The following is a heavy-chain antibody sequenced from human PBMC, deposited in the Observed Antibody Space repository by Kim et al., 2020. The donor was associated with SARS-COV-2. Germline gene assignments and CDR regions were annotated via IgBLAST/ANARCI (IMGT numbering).Heavy chain of an antibody. V-gene: IGHV3-13*04. Sequence: GGSLRLSCAASGFTFSSYDMHWVRQATGKGLEWVSAIGTAGDTYYPGSVKGRFTISRENAKNSLYLQMNSLRAGDTAVYYCARAGWFGDGRTKSYYYYYGMDVWGQGTTVTVSS. J-gene: IGHJ6*02. CDR1: GFTFSSYD. D-gene: IGHD3-10*01. CDR2: IGTAGDT. CDR3: ARAGWFGDGRTKSYYYYYGMDV.